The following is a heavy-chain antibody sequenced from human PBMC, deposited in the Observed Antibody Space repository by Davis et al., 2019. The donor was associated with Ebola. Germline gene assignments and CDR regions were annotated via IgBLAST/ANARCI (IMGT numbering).Heavy chain of an antibody. D-gene: IGHD3-16*01. V-gene: IGHV4-34*12. Sequence: PSETLSLTCAVYGGSFSGYYWSWIRQSPGKGLEWIGDIFHTGRTNYNPSLKSRVSISLDTSKNQFFLRLNSVTAADTAVYFCAALLGPQIHHGTFHYWGQGALVTVSS. J-gene: IGHJ4*02. CDR3: AALLGPQIHHGTFHY. CDR2: IFHTGRT. CDR1: GGSFSGYY.